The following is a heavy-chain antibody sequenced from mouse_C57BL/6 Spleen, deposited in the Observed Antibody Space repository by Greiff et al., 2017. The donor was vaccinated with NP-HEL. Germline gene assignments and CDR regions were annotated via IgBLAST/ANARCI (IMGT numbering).Heavy chain of an antibody. J-gene: IGHJ1*03. D-gene: IGHD1-1*01. CDR3: ARYGTTVVANWYFDV. V-gene: IGHV3-8*01. CDR1: GYSITSDY. Sequence: VQLQQSGPGLAKPSQTLSLTCSVTGYSITSDYWNWIRKFPGHKLEYMGYISYSGSTNYNPSLKSRNSITRDTSKNQYYLQLNSVTTEDTATYYCARYGTTVVANWYFDVWGTGTTVTVSS. CDR2: ISYSGST.